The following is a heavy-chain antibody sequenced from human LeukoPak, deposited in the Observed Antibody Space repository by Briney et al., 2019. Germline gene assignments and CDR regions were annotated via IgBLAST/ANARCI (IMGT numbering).Heavy chain of an antibody. Sequence: PSETLSLTCTVSGGSISSYYWSWIRQPPGKGVEWIGYIYYSGSTNYHPSLKSRATISVDTSKNQFSLKLSSVTAADTAVYYCARAGYSSSWYDYWGQGTLVTVSS. CDR2: IYYSGST. D-gene: IGHD6-13*01. V-gene: IGHV4-59*08. J-gene: IGHJ4*02. CDR3: ARAGYSSSWYDY. CDR1: GGSISSYY.